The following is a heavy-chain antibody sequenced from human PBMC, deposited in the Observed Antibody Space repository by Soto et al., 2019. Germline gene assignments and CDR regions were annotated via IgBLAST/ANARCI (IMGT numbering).Heavy chain of an antibody. CDR2: ISYDGSNK. Sequence: GGSLRLSCAASGFTFSSYGMHWVRQAPGRGLEWVAVISYDGSNKYYADSVKGRFTISRDNSKNTLYLQMNSLRAEDTAVYYCAKDGGIAVAGTDYYYGMDVWGQGTTVTVSS. CDR1: GFTFSSYG. CDR3: AKDGGIAVAGTDYYYGMDV. J-gene: IGHJ6*02. D-gene: IGHD6-19*01. V-gene: IGHV3-30*18.